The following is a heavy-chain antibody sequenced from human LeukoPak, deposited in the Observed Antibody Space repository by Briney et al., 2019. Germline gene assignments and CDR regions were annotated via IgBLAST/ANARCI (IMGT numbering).Heavy chain of an antibody. Sequence: GESLKISCKGSGYRFTTYWIGWVRQMPGKGLEWMGIIYPGDSDTRYSPSFQGHVTISADKSISTAYLQWTSLKASDTAIYYCARQNSDYDNYFDFWGQGTLVTVSS. CDR3: ARQNSDYDNYFDF. CDR2: IYPGDSDT. V-gene: IGHV5-51*01. CDR1: GYRFTTYW. D-gene: IGHD5-12*01. J-gene: IGHJ4*02.